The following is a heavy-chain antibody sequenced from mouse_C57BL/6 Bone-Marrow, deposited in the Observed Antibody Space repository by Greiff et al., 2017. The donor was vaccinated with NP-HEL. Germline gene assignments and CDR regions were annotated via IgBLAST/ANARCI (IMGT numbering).Heavy chain of an antibody. D-gene: IGHD1-3*01. CDR3: ARAKSPPYWYFDV. J-gene: IGHJ1*03. CDR2: IYPRSGNT. V-gene: IGHV1-81*01. Sequence: QVQLQQSGAELARPGASVKLSCKASGYTFTSYGISWVKQRTGQGLEWIGEIYPRSGNTYYNEKFKGKATLTADKSSSTAYMELRSLTSEDSAVYFGARAKSPPYWYFDVWGTGTTVTVSS. CDR1: GYTFTSYG.